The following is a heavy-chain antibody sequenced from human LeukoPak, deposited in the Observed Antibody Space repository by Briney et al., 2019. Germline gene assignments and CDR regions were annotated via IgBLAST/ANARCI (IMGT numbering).Heavy chain of an antibody. CDR3: ARENSVAGRTIDY. D-gene: IGHD6-19*01. Sequence: ASVKVSCKASGYTFTSQFMHWVRQAPGQGLGWMGIINPRGGSTSYSQKLQGRVTMTRDTSTSTVYMELSSLRSDDTAVYYCARENSVAGRTIDYWGQGTLVTVSS. CDR1: GYTFTSQF. V-gene: IGHV1-46*01. J-gene: IGHJ4*02. CDR2: INPRGGST.